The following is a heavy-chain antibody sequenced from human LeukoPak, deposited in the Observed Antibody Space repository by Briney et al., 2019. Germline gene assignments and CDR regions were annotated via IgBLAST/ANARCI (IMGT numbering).Heavy chain of an antibody. CDR2: ISGYNGNRNR. D-gene: IGHD3-22*01. V-gene: IGHV1-18*01. CDR3: ARTLPDYYDSSGYYSNFDS. CDR1: GYIFSSYG. Sequence: ASVKVSCKASGYIFSSYGISWVRQAPGQGLEWMGWISGYNGNRNRNNVQKFQGRVSISADESTTTAYMEMTSLRSEDTAVYYCARTLPDYYDSSGYYSNFDSWGQGTLVTVSS. J-gene: IGHJ4*02.